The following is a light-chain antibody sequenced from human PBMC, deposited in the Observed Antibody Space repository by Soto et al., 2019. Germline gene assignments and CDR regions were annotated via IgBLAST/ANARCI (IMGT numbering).Light chain of an antibody. V-gene: IGKV1-12*01. J-gene: IGKJ5*01. CDR3: QQANSFPPT. CDR1: QSINNW. CDR2: DAF. Sequence: DIQMTQSPSTLSASVGDRVTITCRASQSINNWLAWYQQRPGKAPKLLIFDAFSLQSGVPSRFSGSGSGTDFTLTISSLQPEDFATYYCQQANSFPPTFGQGTRLEIK.